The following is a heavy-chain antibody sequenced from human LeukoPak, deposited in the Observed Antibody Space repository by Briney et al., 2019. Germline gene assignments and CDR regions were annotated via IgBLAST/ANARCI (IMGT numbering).Heavy chain of an antibody. V-gene: IGHV4-59*01. CDR3: ARGEGRSGWYFSVY. J-gene: IGHJ4*02. CDR1: GGSFSSYY. D-gene: IGHD6-19*01. CDR2: IFYSGST. Sequence: SETLSLTCTVSGGSFSSYYWSWIRQPPGKGLGWIGYIFYSGSTSYNPSLKSRVTISVHTSENQFSLKLSSVTAADTAVYYCARGEGRSGWYFSVYWGQGTLVTVSS.